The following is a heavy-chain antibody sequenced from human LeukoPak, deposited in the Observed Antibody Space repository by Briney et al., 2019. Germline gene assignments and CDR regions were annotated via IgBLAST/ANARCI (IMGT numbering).Heavy chain of an antibody. CDR2: IYGSGYS. V-gene: IGHV4-4*07. J-gene: IGHJ4*02. CDR1: GDSFKPYF. D-gene: IGHD5-24*01. Sequence: ASETLSLTCTVSGDSFKPYFWNWIRLPAGKRLEWIGRIYGSGYSMYNPSLNRRVTMSVDASKNQFSLKLRSVTAADTAVYFCAREDVSASASTMALFDFWGQGTRVTVSS. CDR3: AREDVSASASTMALFDF.